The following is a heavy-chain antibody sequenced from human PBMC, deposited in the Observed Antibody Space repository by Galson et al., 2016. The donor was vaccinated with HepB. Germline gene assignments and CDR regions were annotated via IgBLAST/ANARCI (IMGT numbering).Heavy chain of an antibody. J-gene: IGHJ4*02. D-gene: IGHD5-18*01. V-gene: IGHV3-23*01. CDR1: GFTFSSYD. Sequence: SLRLSCAASGFTFSSYDMSWVRQAPGKGLEWVSAISGSGGNTYYADSVKGRFTISRDNSKNTLYLQMNSLRAEDTAVYYCATPRGYSYGYWDDTTTDYWGQGTLVTVSS. CDR2: ISGSGGNT. CDR3: ATPRGYSYGYWDDTTTDY.